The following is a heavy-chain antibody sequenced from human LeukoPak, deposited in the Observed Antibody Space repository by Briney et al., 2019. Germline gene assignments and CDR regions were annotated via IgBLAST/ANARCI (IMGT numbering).Heavy chain of an antibody. D-gene: IGHD6-19*01. CDR2: ISWNSGSI. CDR1: GFTFDDYA. V-gene: IGHV3-9*01. J-gene: IGHJ4*02. Sequence: GGYLRLSCAASGFTFDDYAMEWVRQAPGKGLEWVSGISWNSGSIDYADSVKGRFTVSRDNAKNSLYLQMNSLRPEDTALYYCAKDSSSSGWSGGFDYWGQGTLVTVSS. CDR3: AKDSSSSGWSGGFDY.